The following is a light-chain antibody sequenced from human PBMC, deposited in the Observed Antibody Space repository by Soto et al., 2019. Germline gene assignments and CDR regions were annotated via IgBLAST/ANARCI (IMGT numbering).Light chain of an antibody. Sequence: DIQMTQSPSSLSASVADRVTITCRATQDISNYLAWFQQKPGKVPKLLIYAASTLQSGVPSRFSGSGSGTDFNLHISSLQPEDVATYYCQKYNSVPWTFGQGTKVESK. CDR1: QDISNY. J-gene: IGKJ1*01. V-gene: IGKV1-27*01. CDR2: AAS. CDR3: QKYNSVPWT.